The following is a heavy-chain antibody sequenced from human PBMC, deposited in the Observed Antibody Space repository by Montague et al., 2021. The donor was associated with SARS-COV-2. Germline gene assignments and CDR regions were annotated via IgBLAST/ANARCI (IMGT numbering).Heavy chain of an antibody. Sequence: TLSLTCTVSGDSITSGSYYWNWARQPAGKGLEWVGRSYTSGSXXYNPSLKSRLTISVDTSKNQFSLKLSSVTAADTAVYFCAREWGSYSGRFDYWGQGALVTVSS. V-gene: IGHV4-61*02. D-gene: IGHD1-26*01. CDR2: SYTSGSX. CDR3: AREWGSYSGRFDY. CDR1: GDSITSGSYY. J-gene: IGHJ4*02.